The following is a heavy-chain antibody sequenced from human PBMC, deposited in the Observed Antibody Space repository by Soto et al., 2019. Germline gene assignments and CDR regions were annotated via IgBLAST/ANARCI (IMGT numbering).Heavy chain of an antibody. Sequence: QVQLVQSGAEVKKPGSSVKVSCKASGGTFSSYTISWVRQAPGQGLEWMGRIIPILGIANYAQKVQGRVTITADKSTSTAYMELSSLRFEDTVVYYCLLLWFGELRADDFDIWGQGTMVTVYS. J-gene: IGHJ3*02. D-gene: IGHD3-10*01. V-gene: IGHV1-69*02. CDR2: IIPILGIA. CDR1: GGTFSSYT. CDR3: LLLWFGELRADDFDI.